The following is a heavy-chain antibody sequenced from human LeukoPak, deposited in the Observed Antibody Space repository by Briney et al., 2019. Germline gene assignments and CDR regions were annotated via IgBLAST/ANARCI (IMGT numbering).Heavy chain of an antibody. V-gene: IGHV4-30-2*01. J-gene: IGHJ4*02. CDR3: ARDLGSGYDFVY. CDR1: GGSISSGGYS. CDR2: IYHSGST. Sequence: PSETLSLTCAVSGGSISSGGYSWSWIRQPPGKGLEWIGYIYHSGSTYYNPSLKSRVTISVDRSKNQLSLKLSSVTAADTAVYYCARDLGSGYDFVYWGQGTQVTVSS. D-gene: IGHD5-12*01.